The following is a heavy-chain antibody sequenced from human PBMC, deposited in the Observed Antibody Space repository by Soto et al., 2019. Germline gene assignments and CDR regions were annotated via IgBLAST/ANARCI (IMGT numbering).Heavy chain of an antibody. CDR3: ARDILTGMSLYYYYYGMDV. CDR2: ISAYNGNT. Sequence: ASVKVSCKASGYTFTSYGINWVRQAPGQGLEWMGWISAYNGNTNYAQKLQGRVTMTTDTSTSTAYMELRGLRSDDTAVYYCARDILTGMSLYYYYYGMDVWGQGTTVPVSS. CDR1: GYTFTSYG. J-gene: IGHJ6*02. V-gene: IGHV1-18*01. D-gene: IGHD3-9*01.